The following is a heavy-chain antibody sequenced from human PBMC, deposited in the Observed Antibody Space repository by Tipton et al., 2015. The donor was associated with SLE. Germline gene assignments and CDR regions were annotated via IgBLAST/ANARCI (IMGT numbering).Heavy chain of an antibody. CDR3: ARGNSGFDY. CDR2: INHSGST. D-gene: IGHD1-7*01. CDR1: GGSFSGYY. J-gene: IGHJ4*02. Sequence: TLSLTCAVYGGSFSGYYWSWIRQPPGKGLEWIGEINHSGSTNYNPSLKSRVTISVDTSKNQFSLMLTSVTAADTAVYYCARGNSGFDYWGQGALVTVSS. V-gene: IGHV4-34*01.